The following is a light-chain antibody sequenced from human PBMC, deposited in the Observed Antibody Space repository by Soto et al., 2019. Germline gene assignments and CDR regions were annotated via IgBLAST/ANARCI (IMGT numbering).Light chain of an antibody. Sequence: EIVMTQFPATLFVSPGERATLSCRASQSVSSNLAWYQQKPGQAPRLLIYGASTRATGIPARFGGSGSGTKFTLTISSLQSEDFAVYYCQQYNNWPPWTFGQGTKVDIK. CDR2: GAS. CDR1: QSVSSN. CDR3: QQYNNWPPWT. J-gene: IGKJ1*01. V-gene: IGKV3-15*01.